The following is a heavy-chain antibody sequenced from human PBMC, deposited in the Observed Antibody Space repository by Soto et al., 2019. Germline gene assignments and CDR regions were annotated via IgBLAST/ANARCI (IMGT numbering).Heavy chain of an antibody. CDR3: AKDWRWEQQIYGMNV. V-gene: IGHV3-30*18. J-gene: IGHJ6*02. D-gene: IGHD1-26*01. CDR2: ISYDGRNK. CDR1: DFSFRNYG. Sequence: GGSLRLSCVVSDFSFRNYGMHWVRQAPGKGLEWVADISYDGRNKYYAECVKGRFTISRDNSKSTLYLQMNSLRTEDTAVYYCAKDWRWEQQIYGMNVWGQGTTVTVSS.